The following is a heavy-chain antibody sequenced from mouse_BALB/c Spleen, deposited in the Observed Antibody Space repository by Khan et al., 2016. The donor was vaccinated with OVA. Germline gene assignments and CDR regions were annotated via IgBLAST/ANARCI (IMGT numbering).Heavy chain of an antibody. Sequence: QVQLQQPGAELVKPGASVKLSCKASDYTFSSYWMHWVKQRPGQGLEWIGEIDPSDSHTNYNQKFKGKATLNVDKSSSTAYMHLSSLTSEDSAVYYCARSYYSGRSAWIAYWGQGTLVTVSA. V-gene: IGHV1-69*02. CDR1: DYTFSSYW. CDR3: ARSYYSGRSAWIAY. J-gene: IGHJ3*01. CDR2: IDPSDSHT. D-gene: IGHD1-1*01.